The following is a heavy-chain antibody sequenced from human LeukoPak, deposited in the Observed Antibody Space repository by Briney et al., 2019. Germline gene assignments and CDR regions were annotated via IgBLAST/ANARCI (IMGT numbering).Heavy chain of an antibody. J-gene: IGHJ4*01. V-gene: IGHV4-34*01. CDR1: GGSFSGYY. D-gene: IGHD3-10*01. Sequence: SETLSLTCAVYGGSFSGYYWSWIRQPPGKGLEWIGEINHSGSTNYNPSLKSRVTISVDTSKNQFSLKLSSVTAADTAVYYCARAGSGAAADPFDYWGHGTLVTVSS. CDR3: ARAGSGAAADPFDY. CDR2: INHSGST.